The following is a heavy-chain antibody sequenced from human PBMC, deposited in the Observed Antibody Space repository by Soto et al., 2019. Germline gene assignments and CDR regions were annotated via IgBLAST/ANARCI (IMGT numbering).Heavy chain of an antibody. J-gene: IGHJ4*02. CDR2: IYYSGST. CDR1: GGSISSGDYY. V-gene: IGHV4-30-4*01. CDR3: ARDGDYYDSSGYYYYFDY. D-gene: IGHD3-22*01. Sequence: QVQLQESGPGLVKPSQTLSLTCTVSGGSISSGDYYWSWIRQPPGKGLEWIGYIYYSGSTYYNPSLKSRVTISVDTSKKQFSLKLSSVTAADTAVYYCARDGDYYDSSGYYYYFDYWGQGTLVTVSS.